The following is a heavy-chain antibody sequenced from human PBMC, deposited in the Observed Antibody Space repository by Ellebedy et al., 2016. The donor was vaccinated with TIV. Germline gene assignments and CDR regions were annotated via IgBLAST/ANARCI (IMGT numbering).Heavy chain of an antibody. CDR2: IYYSGST. J-gene: IGHJ6*03. Sequence: SETLSLXXTVSGGSISSSSYYWGWIRQPPGKGLEWIGSIYYSGSTYYNPSLKSRVTISVDTSKNQFSLKLSSVTAADTAVYYCARRRYYGSMGYYYMDVWGKGTTVTVSS. V-gene: IGHV4-39*01. CDR1: GGSISSSSYY. CDR3: ARRRYYGSMGYYYMDV. D-gene: IGHD3-10*01.